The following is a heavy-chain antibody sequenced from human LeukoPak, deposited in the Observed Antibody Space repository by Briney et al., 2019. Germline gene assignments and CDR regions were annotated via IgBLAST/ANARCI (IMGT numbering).Heavy chain of an antibody. CDR1: GFTFSRYW. CDR3: ARDRTEGFDY. Sequence: GGSLRLSCAASGFTFSRYWMSWVRQAPGKGLEWVANIKHDGSEKYYVDSVKGRFTISRDNAKNSLYLQMISLRAEDTAVYYCARDRTEGFDYWGQGTLVTVSS. CDR2: IKHDGSEK. J-gene: IGHJ4*02. V-gene: IGHV3-7*05.